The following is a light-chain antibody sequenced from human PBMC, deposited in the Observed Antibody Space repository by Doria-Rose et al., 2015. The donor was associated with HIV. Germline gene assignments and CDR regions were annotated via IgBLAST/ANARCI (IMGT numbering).Light chain of an antibody. CDR2: AAS. V-gene: IGKV1-8*01. CDR3: QQYYSYPPT. Sequence: AIRMTQSPSSLSASTGDRVTITCRASQDISNYLVWYQQKPGKAPKPLIYAASTLQSGVPSRFSGSGSGTDFTLTISYLQSEDLATYYCQQYYSYPPTFGQGTKVEVK. J-gene: IGKJ1*01. CDR1: QDISNY.